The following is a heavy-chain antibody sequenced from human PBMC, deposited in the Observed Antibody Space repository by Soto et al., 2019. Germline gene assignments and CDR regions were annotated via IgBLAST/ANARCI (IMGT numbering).Heavy chain of an antibody. D-gene: IGHD2-2*01. CDR2: MNPSNSNT. CDR1: GYTFTSYD. CDR3: ARGAGSHSSYYNWFDP. J-gene: IGHJ5*02. Sequence: GASVKVSCKASGYTFTSYDINWMRQATGQGLEWMGWMNPSNSNTGSAQKFQGRFTMTMDTSISTAYMELSSLTSEDTAVYYCARGAGSHSSYYNWFDPWGQGTLVTVS. V-gene: IGHV1-8*01.